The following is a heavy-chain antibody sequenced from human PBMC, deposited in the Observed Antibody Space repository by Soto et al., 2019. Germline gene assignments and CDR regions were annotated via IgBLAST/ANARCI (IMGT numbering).Heavy chain of an antibody. Sequence: QVQLVESGGGLVQPGRSLRLSCAASGFTFSSYGMNWVRQTPGKGLEWLSYIRERGGNIYYADSVRGRFTISRDNAKNSVYLQMNSLRAEDTAVYYCAGDQGPNYMAVWGKGTTVTVS. CDR2: IRERGGNI. V-gene: IGHV3-11*01. CDR1: GFTFSSYG. CDR3: AGDQGPNYMAV. J-gene: IGHJ6*03.